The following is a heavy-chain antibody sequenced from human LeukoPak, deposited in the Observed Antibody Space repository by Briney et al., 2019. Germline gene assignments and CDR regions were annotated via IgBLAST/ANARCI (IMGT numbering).Heavy chain of an antibody. CDR3: ARDLVNY. J-gene: IGHJ4*02. D-gene: IGHD1-26*01. CDR2: IKEEGSEK. V-gene: IGHV3-7*01. CDR1: GLTFSSHW. Sequence: GGSLRLSCVASGLTFSSHWMNWVRQVPGKGLEWVAHIKEEGSEKYYVDSVKGRFTISRDNAKNSLYLQMNSLRAEDTAVYYCARDLVNYWGQGTLVTVSS.